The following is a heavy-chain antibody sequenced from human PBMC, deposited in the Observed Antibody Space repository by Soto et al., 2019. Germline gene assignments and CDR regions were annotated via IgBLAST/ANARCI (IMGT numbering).Heavy chain of an antibody. CDR3: AKKFGYSSSRGYYPGAFAY. J-gene: IGHJ4*02. D-gene: IGHD3-22*01. CDR2: IGGDGNT. V-gene: IGHV3-23*01. CDR1: GFIFGTNA. Sequence: EVQLLESGGDLVQPGGSLRLSCAASGFIFGTNAMAWVRQAPGKGLEWVSAIGGDGNTYYTDSVKGRFTISRDNSKNILNLQMNSLRAEDTALYYCAKKFGYSSSRGYYPGAFAYWGQGTLVTVSS.